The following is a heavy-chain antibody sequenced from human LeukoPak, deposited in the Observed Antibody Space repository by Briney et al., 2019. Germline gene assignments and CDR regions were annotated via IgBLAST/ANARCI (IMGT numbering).Heavy chain of an antibody. CDR3: ARDNVDTATDAFDI. CDR1: GGSISSSSYY. V-gene: IGHV4-39*07. CDR2: IYYSGST. J-gene: IGHJ3*02. D-gene: IGHD5-18*01. Sequence: SETLSLTCTVSGGSISSSSYYWGWIRQPPGKGLEWIGSIYYSGSTYYNPSLKSRITISVDTSKNQFSLKLSSVTAADTAVYYCARDNVDTATDAFDIWGQGTMVTVSS.